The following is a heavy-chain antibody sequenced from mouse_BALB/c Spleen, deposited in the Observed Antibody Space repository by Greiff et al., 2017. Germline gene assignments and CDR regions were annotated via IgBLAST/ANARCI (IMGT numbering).Heavy chain of an antibody. CDR2: ISSGGSYT. D-gene: IGHD1-1*01. V-gene: IGHV5-6*01. J-gene: IGHJ3*01. CDR3: ARHEDYYGSSSFAY. Sequence: EVMLVESGGDLVKPGGSLKLSCAASGFTFSSYGMSWVRQTPDKRLEWVATISSGGSYTYYPDSVKGRFTISRDNAKNTLYLQMSSLKSEDTAMYYCARHEDYYGSSSFAYWGQGTLVTVSA. CDR1: GFTFSSYG.